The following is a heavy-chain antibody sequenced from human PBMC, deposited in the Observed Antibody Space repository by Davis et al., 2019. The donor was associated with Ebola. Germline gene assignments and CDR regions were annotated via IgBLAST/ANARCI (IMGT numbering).Heavy chain of an antibody. CDR2: INPNSGGT. CDR3: ARAYIGGVIALFDY. Sequence: ASVKVSCKASGYTFTSYAMHWVRQAPGQGLEWMGWINPNSGGTNYAQKVQGWVTMTRDTSISTAYMELSRLRSDDTAVYYCARAYIGGVIALFDYWGQGTLVTVSS. V-gene: IGHV1-2*04. D-gene: IGHD3-16*02. CDR1: GYTFTSYA. J-gene: IGHJ4*02.